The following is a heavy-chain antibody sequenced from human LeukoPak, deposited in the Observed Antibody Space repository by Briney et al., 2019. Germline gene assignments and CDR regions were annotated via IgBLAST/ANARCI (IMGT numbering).Heavy chain of an antibody. Sequence: GGSLRLSCAASGFTFSSYGMHWVRQAPGKGLEWVAFIRCDGSNTYYADSVKGRFTISRDNSKNTLYLQMNSLRAEDTAVYYCAKWKSKFDYFDYWGQGTLVTVSS. CDR1: GFTFSSYG. CDR3: AKWKSKFDYFDY. D-gene: IGHD1-1*01. CDR2: IRCDGSNT. J-gene: IGHJ4*02. V-gene: IGHV3-30*02.